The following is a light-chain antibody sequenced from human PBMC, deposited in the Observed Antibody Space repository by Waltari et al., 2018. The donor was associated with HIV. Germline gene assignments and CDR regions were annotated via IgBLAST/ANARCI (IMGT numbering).Light chain of an antibody. Sequence: QSELTQSPSASGTPGQRSTISCSGSSSNIERNYVYWYKQFPGATPKVLIYKDNERPSGVPDRISGSKSGTSASLLISGLRSDDEADYYCAVWDESLDGWLFGGGTKLTVL. CDR3: AVWDESLDGWL. J-gene: IGLJ3*02. CDR1: SSNIERNY. V-gene: IGLV1-47*01. CDR2: KDN.